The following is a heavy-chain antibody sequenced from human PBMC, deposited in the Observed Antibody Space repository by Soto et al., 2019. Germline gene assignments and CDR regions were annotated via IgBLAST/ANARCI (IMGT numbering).Heavy chain of an antibody. J-gene: IGHJ6*01. V-gene: IGHV1-18*01. CDR3: ARWGYCTSTTCDTEKFFGFDGMDV. Sequence: QVQLVQSGTEVKKPGASVKVSCKASGYTFINHGLSWVRQAPGQGLEWMGWISGYNGYTNFAQKIQGRVPMSLDTATTTAYMELRSLRSADKDVYYWARWGYCTSTTCDTEKFFGFDGMDVWGQGTTVTVSS. CDR2: ISGYNGYT. CDR1: GYTFINHG. D-gene: IGHD2-2*01.